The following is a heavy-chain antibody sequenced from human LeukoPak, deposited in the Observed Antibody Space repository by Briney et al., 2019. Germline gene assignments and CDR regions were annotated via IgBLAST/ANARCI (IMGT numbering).Heavy chain of an antibody. J-gene: IGHJ1*01. D-gene: IGHD2-2*02. CDR3: AREVYCSSTSCYTGYFQH. V-gene: IGHV3-7*01. Sequence: QPGGSLRLSCAASGFTFSSYWMSWVRQAPGKGLEWVANIKQDGSEKYYVDSVKGRFTISRDNAKNSLYLQMNSLRAEDTAVYYCAREVYCSSTSCYTGYFQHWGLGTLVTVSS. CDR2: IKQDGSEK. CDR1: GFTFSSYW.